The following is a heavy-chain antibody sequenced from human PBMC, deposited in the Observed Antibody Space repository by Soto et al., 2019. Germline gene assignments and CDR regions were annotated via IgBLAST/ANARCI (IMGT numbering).Heavy chain of an antibody. J-gene: IGHJ4*02. CDR1: GFTCSSYA. CDR3: AKEGRGGQKFDN. CDR2: ISGSGGST. V-gene: IGHV3-23*01. Sequence: GGSLRLSCAVSGFTCSSYAMNWVRQAPGKGLEWVSGISGSGGSTYYADSVKGRFTISRDNSKNTLYLQMNSLKAEDTAVYLCAKEGRGGQKFDNGGRGTLAPLSP.